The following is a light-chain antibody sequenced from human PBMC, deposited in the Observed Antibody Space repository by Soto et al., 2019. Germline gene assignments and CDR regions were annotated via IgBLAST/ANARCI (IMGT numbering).Light chain of an antibody. CDR2: GAS. CDR1: QVISGDH. V-gene: IGKV3-20*01. Sequence: EIVLTQSPGTLSLSPGERATLSCGASQVISGDHLAWYQQKPGQAPRLLLYGASNRATGIPDRFSGSRSGTDFTLTISRLEPEHFALYSCQQYGSSPYTFGLGTKLEIK. CDR3: QQYGSSPYT. J-gene: IGKJ2*01.